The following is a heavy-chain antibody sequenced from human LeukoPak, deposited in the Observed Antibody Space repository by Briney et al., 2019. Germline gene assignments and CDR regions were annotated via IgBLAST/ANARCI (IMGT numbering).Heavy chain of an antibody. CDR3: ARAISGWIFDY. J-gene: IGHJ4*02. CDR1: GFTVSSNY. Sequence: GGSLRLSCAASGFTVSSNYRSWVRQAPGKGLEWVSVIYSGGSTYYADSVKGRFTISRDNSKNTLYLQMNSLRAEDTAVYYCARAISGWIFDYWGQGTLVTVSS. CDR2: IYSGGST. D-gene: IGHD6-19*01. V-gene: IGHV3-53*01.